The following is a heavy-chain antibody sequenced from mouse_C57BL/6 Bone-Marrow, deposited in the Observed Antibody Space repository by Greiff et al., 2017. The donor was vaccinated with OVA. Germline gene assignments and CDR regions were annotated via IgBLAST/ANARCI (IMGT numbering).Heavy chain of an antibody. CDR1: GYTFTSYW. CDR3: ATYYYGKGY. J-gene: IGHJ2*01. D-gene: IGHD1-1*01. Sequence: VQLQQPGAELVRPGSSVKLSCKASGYTFTSYWMDWVKQRPGQGLEWIGNIYPSDSETHYNQKFKDKATLTVDKSSSTAYMQLSSLTSEDSAVYYCATYYYGKGYWGQGTTLTVSS. V-gene: IGHV1-61*01. CDR2: IYPSDSET.